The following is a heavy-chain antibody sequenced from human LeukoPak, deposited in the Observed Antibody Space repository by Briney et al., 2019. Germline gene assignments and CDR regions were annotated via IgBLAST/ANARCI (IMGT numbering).Heavy chain of an antibody. J-gene: IGHJ3*02. CDR3: ARDGYSSSWSAFDI. D-gene: IGHD6-13*01. Sequence: ASVKVSCKASGYTFTSYGISWVRQAPGQGLEWMGWISAYYGNTNYAQKLQGRVTMTTDTSTSTAYMELRSLRSDDTAVYYCARDGYSSSWSAFDIWGQGTMVTVSS. CDR1: GYTFTSYG. CDR2: ISAYYGNT. V-gene: IGHV1-18*01.